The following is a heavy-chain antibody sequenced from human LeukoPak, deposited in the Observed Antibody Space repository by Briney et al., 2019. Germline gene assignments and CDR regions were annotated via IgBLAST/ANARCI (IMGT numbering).Heavy chain of an antibody. Sequence: GGSLRLSCAASGFTFSSYSMNWVRQAPGKGLEWISYISGSGSVSYYEDSVKGRFTISRDNDKNSLYLQMNSLRGEDTALYYCARDGGFGFLAAFDIWGQGTMVTVSS. CDR2: ISGSGSVS. CDR1: GFTFSSYS. D-gene: IGHD3-10*01. CDR3: ARDGGFGFLAAFDI. J-gene: IGHJ3*02. V-gene: IGHV3-48*01.